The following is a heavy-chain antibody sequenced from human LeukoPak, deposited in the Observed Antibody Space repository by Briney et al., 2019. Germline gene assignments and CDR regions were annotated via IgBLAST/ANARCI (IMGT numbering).Heavy chain of an antibody. J-gene: IGHJ6*02. Sequence: GGSLRLSCADSGFTFSSYAMSWVRQAPGKGLEWVSAISVSGGSTYYADSVKGRFTISRDNPKNTLYLQMNSLRAEDTAVYYCAKGVGIYYYYGMDVWGQGTTVTVSS. V-gene: IGHV3-23*01. D-gene: IGHD3-3*01. CDR1: GFTFSSYA. CDR3: AKGVGIYYYYGMDV. CDR2: ISVSGGST.